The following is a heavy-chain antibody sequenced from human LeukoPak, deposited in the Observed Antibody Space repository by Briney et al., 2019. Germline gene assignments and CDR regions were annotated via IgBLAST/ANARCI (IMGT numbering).Heavy chain of an antibody. V-gene: IGHV3-21*01. D-gene: IGHD3-3*01. J-gene: IGHJ4*02. Sequence: GGSLRLSCAASGFTFSSYAMSWVRQAPGKGLEWVSSISSSSNYIYYADSVKGRFTISRDNAKNSLYLQMNSLRAEDTAVYYCTRDLTDDFWSGYHFDSWGQGTLVTVSS. CDR1: GFTFSSYA. CDR2: ISSSSNYI. CDR3: TRDLTDDFWSGYHFDS.